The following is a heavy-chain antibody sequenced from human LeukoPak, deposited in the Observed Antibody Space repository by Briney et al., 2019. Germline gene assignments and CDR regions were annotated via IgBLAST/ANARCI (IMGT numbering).Heavy chain of an antibody. CDR2: ISGSGGST. CDR1: GFTFSTYA. J-gene: IGHJ4*02. V-gene: IGHV3-23*01. Sequence: GGSLRLSCVASGFTFSTYAMSWVRQAPGKGLEWVSSISGSGGSTYYADSVKGRFTMSRDNSKNTLYLQMNSLRAEDTAVYYCAKDRRYSSSWFSYWGQGTLVTVSS. CDR3: AKDRRYSSSWFSY. D-gene: IGHD6-13*01.